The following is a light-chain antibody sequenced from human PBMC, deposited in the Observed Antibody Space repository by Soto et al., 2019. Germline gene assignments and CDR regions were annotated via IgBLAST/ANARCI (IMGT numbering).Light chain of an antibody. CDR3: QKHNVSPRT. Sequence: DIVMTQSPDSLAVSLGESATINCRASQSVFSSTTNRSYLAWYQQKAGQPTQILLYWTSTRKSGVPGRFSGSGPGTDFTLSISSLWAEDVAVYFCQKHNVSPRTVGQGTQVDIK. CDR2: WTS. CDR1: QSVFSSTTNRSY. J-gene: IGKJ1*01. V-gene: IGKV4-1*01.